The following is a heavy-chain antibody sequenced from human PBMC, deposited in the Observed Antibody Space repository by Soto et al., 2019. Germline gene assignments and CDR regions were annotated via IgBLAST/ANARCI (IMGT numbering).Heavy chain of an antibody. CDR1: GGSFSGYY. V-gene: IGHV4-34*01. CDR3: AREKVRAIFGVVIVHDAFDI. D-gene: IGHD3-3*01. Sequence: QVQLQQWGAGLLKPSETLSLTCAVYGGSFSGYYWSWIRQPPGKGLEWIGEINHSGSTNYNPSLKRRVTISVDTSKNQFSLKLSSVTAADTAVYYCAREKVRAIFGVVIVHDAFDIWGQGTMVTVSS. J-gene: IGHJ3*02. CDR2: INHSGST.